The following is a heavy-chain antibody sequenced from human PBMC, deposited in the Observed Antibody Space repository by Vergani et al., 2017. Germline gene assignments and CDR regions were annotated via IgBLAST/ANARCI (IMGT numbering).Heavy chain of an antibody. J-gene: IGHJ5*02. CDR2: IYHSGST. D-gene: IGHD3-16*01. V-gene: IGHV4-4*02. CDR1: GGSISSSNW. CDR3: AGDKSPAGGGNWFDP. Sequence: QVQLQESGPGLVKPSGTLSLTCAVSGGSISSSNWWSWVRQPPGKGLGWIGEIYHSGSTNYNPSLKSRVTLSVDKSKNQFSLKLSSVTAADTAVYYCAGDKSPAGGGNWFDPWGQGTLVTVAA.